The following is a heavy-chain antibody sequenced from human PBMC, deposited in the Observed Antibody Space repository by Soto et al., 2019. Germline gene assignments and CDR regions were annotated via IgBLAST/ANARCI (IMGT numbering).Heavy chain of an antibody. CDR2: TYHRGST. Sequence: PSETLSLTCSVSGVSISSYFWSWIRQAPGRGLEWIGYTYHRGSTNYSPSLKSRVAISLDTSENQFSLKVNSVTAADTAVYYCARIGGYHGPLDYWGQETPVTVS. V-gene: IGHV4-59*01. D-gene: IGHD6-25*01. CDR3: ARIGGYHGPLDY. CDR1: GVSISSYF. J-gene: IGHJ4*02.